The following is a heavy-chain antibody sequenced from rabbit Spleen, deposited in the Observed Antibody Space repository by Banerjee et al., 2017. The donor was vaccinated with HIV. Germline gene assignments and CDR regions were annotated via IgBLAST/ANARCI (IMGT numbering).Heavy chain of an antibody. CDR2: IDAGST. CDR3: TRSPSTDYTRFNL. CDR1: GVSFSISSY. D-gene: IGHD8-1*01. V-gene: IGHV1S40*01. Sequence: QSLEESGGDLVKPGASLTLACTAAGVSFSISSYMCWVRQAPGKGLEWIACIDAGSTVYASWAKGRFTISKTSSTTVTLQMTSLTAANTATYFCTRSPSTDYTRFNLWGQGTLVTVS. J-gene: IGHJ4*01.